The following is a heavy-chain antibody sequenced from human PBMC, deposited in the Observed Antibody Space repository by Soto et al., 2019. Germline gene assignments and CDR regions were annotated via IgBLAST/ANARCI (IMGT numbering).Heavy chain of an antibody. J-gene: IGHJ4*02. V-gene: IGHV4-30-2*01. CDR1: GGSISSGGYS. CDR2: FYHSGST. CDR3: AGVPDY. Sequence: QLQLQESGSGLVKPSQTLSLTCAVSGGSISSGGYSWGWIRQPPGKGLEWIGYFYHSGSTYYNPSRASRVTTSVDRSRSQLAVKLGAVTAADTAVYYGAGVPDYWGQGTLVTVSS.